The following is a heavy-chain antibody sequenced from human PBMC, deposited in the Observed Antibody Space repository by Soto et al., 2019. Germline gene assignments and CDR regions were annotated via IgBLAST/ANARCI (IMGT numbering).Heavy chain of an antibody. CDR3: ARPSQGAYCISTSCYKYYFDY. J-gene: IGHJ4*02. Sequence: ASVKVSCKASGYTFTSFGISWLRQAPGQELQWMGWISAYNGNTNYAQKLQGRVIMTTDTSTTTAYMELRSLRSDDTAVYYCARPSQGAYCISTSCYKYYFDYWGQGTRLTVSS. CDR2: ISAYNGNT. D-gene: IGHD2-2*01. V-gene: IGHV1-18*01. CDR1: GYTFTSFG.